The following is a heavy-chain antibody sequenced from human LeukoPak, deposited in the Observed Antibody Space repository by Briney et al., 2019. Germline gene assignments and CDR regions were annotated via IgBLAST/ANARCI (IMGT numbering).Heavy chain of an antibody. CDR1: GGSFSGYY. CDR3: ARGVPLRYFDWLMSARYYFDY. J-gene: IGHJ4*02. V-gene: IGHV4-34*01. Sequence: SETLSLTRAVYGGSFSGYYWSWIRQPPGKGLEWIGEINHSGSTNYNPSLKSRVTISVDTSKNQFSLKLSSVTAADTAVYYCARGVPLRYFDWLMSARYYFDYWGQGTLVTVSS. D-gene: IGHD3-9*01. CDR2: INHSGST.